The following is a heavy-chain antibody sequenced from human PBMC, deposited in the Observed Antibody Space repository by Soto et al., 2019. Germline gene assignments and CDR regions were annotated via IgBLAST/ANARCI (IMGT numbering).Heavy chain of an antibody. CDR1: GGSFSGYY. Sequence: QVQLQQWGAGLLKPSETLSLTCAVYGGSFSGYYWSWIRQPPGKGLEWIGEINHSGSTNYNPSLKSRVTISVDTSKNQFSLKLSSVTAADTAVYYCARDPIAARQAGFDYWGQGTLVTVSS. J-gene: IGHJ4*02. D-gene: IGHD6-6*01. CDR3: ARDPIAARQAGFDY. CDR2: INHSGST. V-gene: IGHV4-34*01.